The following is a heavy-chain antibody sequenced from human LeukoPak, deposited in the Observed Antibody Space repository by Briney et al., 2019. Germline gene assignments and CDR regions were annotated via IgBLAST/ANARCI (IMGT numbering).Heavy chain of an antibody. CDR1: GFTFSSYW. Sequence: GGSLRLSCAASGFTFSSYWMNWVRQAPGQGLVWVSRINIDGRSTNYADSVKGRFTISRDNAKNTLYLQMTSLRAEDTAVYYCARTPTPYDPLGYWGQGTLVTVSS. CDR3: ARTPTPYDPLGY. J-gene: IGHJ4*02. CDR2: INIDGRST. D-gene: IGHD3-3*01. V-gene: IGHV3-74*01.